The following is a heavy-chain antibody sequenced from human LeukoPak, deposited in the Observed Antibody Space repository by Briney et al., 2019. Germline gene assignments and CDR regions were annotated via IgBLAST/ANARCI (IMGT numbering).Heavy chain of an antibody. J-gene: IGHJ4*02. CDR1: GYSFTSYW. Sequence: GESLKISCKGSGYSFTSYWIGWVCQMPGKGLEWMGIIYPGGSDTRYSPSFQGQVTISADKSISTAYLQWSSLKASDTAMYYCARGYCTNGVCSPFDYWGQGTLVTVSS. V-gene: IGHV5-51*01. CDR2: IYPGGSDT. CDR3: ARGYCTNGVCSPFDY. D-gene: IGHD2-8*01.